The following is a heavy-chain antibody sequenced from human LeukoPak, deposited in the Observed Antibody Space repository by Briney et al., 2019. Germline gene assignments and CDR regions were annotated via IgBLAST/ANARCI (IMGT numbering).Heavy chain of an antibody. CDR1: GGSISSYY. CDR3: ARETRGFWSGYPEPNFDY. V-gene: IGHV4-4*07. Sequence: KPSETLSLTCTVSGGSISSYYWSWIRQPAGKGLEWIGRIYTSGSTNYHPSLKSRVTMSVDTSKNQFSLKLSSVTAADTAVYYCARETRGFWSGYPEPNFDYWGQGPLVTVSS. J-gene: IGHJ4*02. D-gene: IGHD3-3*01. CDR2: IYTSGST.